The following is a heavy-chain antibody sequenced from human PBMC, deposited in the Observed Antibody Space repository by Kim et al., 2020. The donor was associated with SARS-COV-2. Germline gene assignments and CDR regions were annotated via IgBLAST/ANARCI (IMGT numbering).Heavy chain of an antibody. J-gene: IGHJ4*02. Sequence: GGSLRLSCAASGFTFSSYGMHWVRQAPGKGLEWVAVIWYDGSNKYYADSVKGRFTISRDNSKNTLYLQMNSLRAEDTAVYYCARDYYDSSGYYDSGYWGQGTLVTVSS. D-gene: IGHD3-22*01. CDR2: IWYDGSNK. CDR1: GFTFSSYG. CDR3: ARDYYDSSGYYDSGY. V-gene: IGHV3-33*01.